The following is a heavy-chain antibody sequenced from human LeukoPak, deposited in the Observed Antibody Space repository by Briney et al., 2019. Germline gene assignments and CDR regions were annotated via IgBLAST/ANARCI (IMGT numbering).Heavy chain of an antibody. CDR2: IYYSGST. CDR1: GGSISSYY. V-gene: IGHV4-59*01. Sequence: PSETLSLTCTVSGGSISSYYWSWIRRPPGKGLEWIGYIYYSGSTDYNPSLKSRVTISVDTSKNQFSLRLSSVTAADTAVYYCARDPSIFGVVNYAFDIWGQGKMVTVSS. D-gene: IGHD3-3*01. J-gene: IGHJ3*02. CDR3: ARDPSIFGVVNYAFDI.